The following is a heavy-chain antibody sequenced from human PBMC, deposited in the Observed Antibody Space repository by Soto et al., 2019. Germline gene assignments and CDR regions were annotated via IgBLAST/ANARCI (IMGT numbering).Heavy chain of an antibody. CDR2: IYYSGST. D-gene: IGHD3-22*01. CDR1: GGSISSGDYY. CDR3: ARVDSSGSYFDY. V-gene: IGHV4-30-4*02. J-gene: IGHJ4*02. Sequence: SETLSLTCTVSGGSISSGDYYWSWIRQPPGKGLEWIGYIYYSGSTYYNPSLKSRVTISADTSKNQFSLKLISVTAADTAMYYCARVDSSGSYFDYWGQGTLVTVSS.